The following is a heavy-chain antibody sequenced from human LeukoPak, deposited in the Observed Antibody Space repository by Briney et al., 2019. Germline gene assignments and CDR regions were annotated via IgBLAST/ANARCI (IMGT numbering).Heavy chain of an antibody. CDR1: GLTLSTYW. Sequence: GGSLRLSCAASGLTLSTYWVHWVRQAPGKGLVWVSHISRDGSSTSYADSVRGRFTISRDNAKNTVYLQMNSLRAEDTAVYCCARPYCSSDTCYSPPDYWGQGTLVTVSS. CDR3: ARPYCSSDTCYSPPDY. V-gene: IGHV3-74*01. CDR2: ISRDGSST. D-gene: IGHD2-15*01. J-gene: IGHJ4*02.